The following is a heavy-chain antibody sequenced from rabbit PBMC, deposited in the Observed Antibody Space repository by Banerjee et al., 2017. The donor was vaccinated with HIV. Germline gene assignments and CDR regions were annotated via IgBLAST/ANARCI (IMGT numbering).Heavy chain of an antibody. CDR2: IGAGSSGTT. CDR3: ARDLAGVIGWNFNL. Sequence: QEQLEESGGGLVKPEGSLTLTCKASGFSFTNKYVMWWVRQAPGKGLEWIACIGAGSSGTTYYASWAKGRFTISKTSSTTVTLQMTSLTAADTATYFCARDLAGVIGWNFNLWGQGTLVTVS. D-gene: IGHD4-1*01. CDR1: GFSFTNKYV. J-gene: IGHJ4*01. V-gene: IGHV1S45*01.